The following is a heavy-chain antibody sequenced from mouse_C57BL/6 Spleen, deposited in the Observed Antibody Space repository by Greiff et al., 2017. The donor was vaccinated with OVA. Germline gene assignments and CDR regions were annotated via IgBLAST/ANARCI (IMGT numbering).Heavy chain of an antibody. CDR3: ERGGDRYYDAMDD. J-gene: IGHJ4*01. CDR1: GYAFTNYL. CDR2: INPGSGGT. Sequence: QVQLQQSGAELVRPGTSVKVSCKASGYAFTNYLIEWVKQRPGQGLEWIGVINPGSGGTNYNEKFKGKATLTADKSSSTAYMQLSSLTCEDSAVYVCERGGDRYYDAMDDWGKGTSVTVSS. D-gene: IGHD2-14*01. V-gene: IGHV1-54*01.